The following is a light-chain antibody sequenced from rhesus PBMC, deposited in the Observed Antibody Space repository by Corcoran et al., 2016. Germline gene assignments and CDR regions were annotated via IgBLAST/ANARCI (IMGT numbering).Light chain of an antibody. V-gene: IGKV1-18*01. Sequence: DIQMTQSPSSLSASVVDRVTITRQASQFISIWLAWFQQKPGKAPKLLIPAASSLQSGVPSRFSGSGFVTEVTLTINCLQPECFATYYCQQQDSNPYTFGQGTKVEIK. J-gene: IGKJ2*01. CDR1: QFISIW. CDR3: QQQDSNPYT. CDR2: AAS.